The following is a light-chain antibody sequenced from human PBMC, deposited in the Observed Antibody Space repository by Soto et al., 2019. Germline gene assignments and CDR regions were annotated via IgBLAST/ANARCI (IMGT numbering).Light chain of an antibody. V-gene: IGKV3-20*01. J-gene: IGKJ1*01. CDR3: QQYAASPWT. CDR2: GAS. CDR1: ESVSTSY. Sequence: EIVLTQSPGTLSFSPGERATLSCRASESVSTSYLAWYQQSPGQAPRLLIYGASNRATGIPDRFSGSGSGTDFTLDIGRLEPEDFAVYFCQQYAASPWTFGQGTNVEIK.